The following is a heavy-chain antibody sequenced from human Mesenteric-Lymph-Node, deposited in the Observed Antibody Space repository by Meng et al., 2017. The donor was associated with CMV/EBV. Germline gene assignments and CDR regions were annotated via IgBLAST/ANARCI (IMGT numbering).Heavy chain of an antibody. CDR3: ARLVGPGVMVADC. J-gene: IGHJ4*02. CDR2: IYHSGSP. CDR1: GGSISSGDYF. D-gene: IGHD2-21*01. V-gene: IGHV4-30-2*01. Sequence: VSGGSISSGDYFWSWIRQPPGKGLEWIGYIYHSGSPYYNPSLRNRVTISVDKSKNQFALHLSSMTAADTAIYYCARLVGPGVMVADCWGQGTLVTVSS.